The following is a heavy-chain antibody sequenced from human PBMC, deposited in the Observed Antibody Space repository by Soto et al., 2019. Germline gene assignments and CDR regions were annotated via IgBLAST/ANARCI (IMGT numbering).Heavy chain of an antibody. CDR1: GGTFSSYA. CDR2: IIPIFGTA. D-gene: IGHD6-13*01. V-gene: IGHV1-69*13. Sequence: SVKVSCKASGGTFSSYAISWVRQAPGQGLEWMGGIIPIFGTANYAQKFQGRVTITADESTSTAYMELNSLRAEDTAVYYCAKDQGSSWYEIDYWGQGTLVTVSS. CDR3: AKDQGSSWYEIDY. J-gene: IGHJ4*02.